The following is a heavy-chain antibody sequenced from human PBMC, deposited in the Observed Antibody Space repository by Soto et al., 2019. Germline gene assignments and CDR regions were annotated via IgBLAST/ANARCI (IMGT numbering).Heavy chain of an antibody. V-gene: IGHV3-53*02. Sequence: EVQLVETGGGLIQPGGSLRLSCAASGFTVSSAYMSWVRQAPGKGLEWVSVIYSDGSTYYADSLKGRFTISRDNSKNTLNLQMNSLRAEDTAVYYCARGGFAPFDYWGQGTMVTVSS. CDR2: IYSDGST. J-gene: IGHJ4*02. CDR1: GFTVSSAY. CDR3: ARGGFAPFDY.